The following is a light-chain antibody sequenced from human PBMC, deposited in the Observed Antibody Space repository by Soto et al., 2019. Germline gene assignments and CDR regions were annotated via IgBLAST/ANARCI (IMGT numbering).Light chain of an antibody. CDR3: QQYNILST. J-gene: IGKJ1*01. Sequence: DIQMTQSPSSLSASVGDRVTITCRASQSISRYLNWYQQKPGKAPNRLIYAASILQSGVPSRFSGSGSGTEFTLTISGLHPDDFATYYCQQYNILSTFGQGTKVDI. V-gene: IGKV1-39*01. CDR1: QSISRY. CDR2: AAS.